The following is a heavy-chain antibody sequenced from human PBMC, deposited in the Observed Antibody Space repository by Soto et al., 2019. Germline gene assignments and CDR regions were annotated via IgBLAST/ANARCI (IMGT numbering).Heavy chain of an antibody. CDR3: ARQGDYDFWSGYPNWFDP. V-gene: IGHV4-39*01. J-gene: IGHJ5*02. D-gene: IGHD3-3*01. CDR2: IYYSGST. CDR1: GGSISSSSYY. Sequence: SETLSLTCTVSGGSISSSSYYWGWIRQPPGKGLEWIGSIYYSGSTYYNPSLKSRVTISVDTSKNQFSLKLSSVTAADTAVYYCARQGDYDFWSGYPNWFDPWGQGTLVTVSS.